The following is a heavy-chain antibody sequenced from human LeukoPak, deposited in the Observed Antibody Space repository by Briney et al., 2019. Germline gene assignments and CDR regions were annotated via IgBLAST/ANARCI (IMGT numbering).Heavy chain of an antibody. V-gene: IGHV6-1*01. CDR1: GDSASTNSVA. D-gene: IGHD5-24*01. Sequence: SQTLSLTCAISGDSASTNSVAWNWIRQSPSRGLEWLGRTSYRSKWYNDYAVSVKSRITITLDTSKNQFSLQLNSVTPEDTAVYYCAREAEITRFDYWGQGTLVTVSS. CDR3: AREAEITRFDY. J-gene: IGHJ4*02. CDR2: TSYRSKWYN.